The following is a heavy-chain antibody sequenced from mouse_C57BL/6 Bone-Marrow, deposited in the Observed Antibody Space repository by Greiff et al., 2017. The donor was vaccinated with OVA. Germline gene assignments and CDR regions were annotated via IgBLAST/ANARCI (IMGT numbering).Heavy chain of an antibody. CDR2: IDPETGGT. Sequence: LVESGAELVRPGASVTLSCKASGYTFTDYEMHWVKQTPVHGLEWIGAIDPETGGTAYNQKFKGKAILTADKSSSTAYMELRSLTSEDSAVYYCTTYYSNYVGYAMDYWGQGTSVTVSS. J-gene: IGHJ4*01. D-gene: IGHD2-5*01. V-gene: IGHV1-15*01. CDR1: GYTFTDYE. CDR3: TTYYSNYVGYAMDY.